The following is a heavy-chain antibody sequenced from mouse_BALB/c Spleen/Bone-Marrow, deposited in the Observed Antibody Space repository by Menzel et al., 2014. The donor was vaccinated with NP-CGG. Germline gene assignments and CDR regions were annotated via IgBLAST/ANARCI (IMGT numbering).Heavy chain of an antibody. J-gene: IGHJ4*01. CDR3: ARSGKVRNAMDY. CDR2: ISGYYGDA. V-gene: IGHV1S137*01. D-gene: IGHD2-14*01. Sequence: VQLQQSGAKLVRPGVSVKISCKGSGYTFTDHAIHWVKRSHAKSLERIGVISGYYGDAIYNQKFKGKATMTGDKSSSTAYMEFARLTSEDSAIYYCARSGKVRNAMDYWGQGTSVTVSS. CDR1: GYTFTDHA.